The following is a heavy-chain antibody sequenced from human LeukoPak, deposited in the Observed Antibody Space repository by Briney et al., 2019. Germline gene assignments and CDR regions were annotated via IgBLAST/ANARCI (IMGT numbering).Heavy chain of an antibody. J-gene: IGHJ4*02. CDR1: GGTFSSYA. D-gene: IGHD3-22*01. CDR2: IIPILGIA. Sequence: SVTVSCKASGGTFSSYAISWVRQAPGQGLEWMGRIIPILGIANYAQKFQGRVTITADKSTSTAYMELSSLRSEDTAVYYCAPYYDSSGYKLPLSYWGQGTLVTVSS. CDR3: APYYDSSGYKLPLSY. V-gene: IGHV1-69*04.